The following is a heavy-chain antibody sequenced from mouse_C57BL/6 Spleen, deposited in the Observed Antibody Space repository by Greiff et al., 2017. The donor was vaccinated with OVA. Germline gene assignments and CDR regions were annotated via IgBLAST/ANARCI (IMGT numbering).Heavy chain of an antibody. V-gene: IGHV1-50*01. D-gene: IGHD2-5*01. CDR1: GYTFTSYW. J-gene: IGHJ1*03. CDR3: ARGIVTSYWYFDV. Sequence: VQLQQPGAELVKPGASVKLSCKASGYTFTSYWMQWVKQRPGQGLEWIGEIDPSDSYTNYNQKFKGKATLTVDTSSSTAYMQLSSLTSEDSAVYYCARGIVTSYWYFDVWGTGTTVTVSS. CDR2: IDPSDSYT.